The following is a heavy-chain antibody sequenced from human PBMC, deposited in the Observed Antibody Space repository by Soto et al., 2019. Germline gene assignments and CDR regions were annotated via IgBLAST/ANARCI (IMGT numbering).Heavy chain of an antibody. V-gene: IGHV4-59*01. J-gene: IGHJ4*02. CDR3: ARHPYGDYEGLDY. Sequence: SETLSITCTVSGCSINIYYWSWIRQPPGKGLEWIGYIYYTGSTNYNPSLKSRVTISVDTSKNQFSLKLSSVTTADTAVYYCARHPYGDYEGLDYWGQGTLVTVSS. D-gene: IGHD4-17*01. CDR1: GCSINIYY. CDR2: IYYTGST.